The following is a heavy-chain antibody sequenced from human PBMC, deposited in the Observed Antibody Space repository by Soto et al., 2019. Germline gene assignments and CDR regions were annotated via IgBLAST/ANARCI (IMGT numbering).Heavy chain of an antibody. V-gene: IGHV4-59*01. J-gene: IGHJ4*02. Sequence: PSETLSLTCTVSGGSMTSFYWSWLRQPPGKGLERIGYIYYSGSTDYNPSLKSRLTITKDTSTNQVVLTMTNMDPVDTATYYCAHYPEYWGQGTLVTVSS. CDR3: AHYPEY. CDR1: GGSMTSFY. CDR2: IYYSGST.